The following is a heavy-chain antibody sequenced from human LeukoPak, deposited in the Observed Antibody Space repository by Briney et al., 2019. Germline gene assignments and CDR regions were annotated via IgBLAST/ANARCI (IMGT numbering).Heavy chain of an antibody. V-gene: IGHV3-30-3*01. CDR1: GFTFSSYA. Sequence: GRSLRLSCAASGFTFSSYAMHWVRQAPGKGLEWVAVISYDGSNKYYADSVKGRFTISRDNSKNTLYLQMNSQRAEDTAVYYCARDVGYSYGGDAFDIWGQGTMVTVSS. D-gene: IGHD5-18*01. CDR3: ARDVGYSYGGDAFDI. J-gene: IGHJ3*02. CDR2: ISYDGSNK.